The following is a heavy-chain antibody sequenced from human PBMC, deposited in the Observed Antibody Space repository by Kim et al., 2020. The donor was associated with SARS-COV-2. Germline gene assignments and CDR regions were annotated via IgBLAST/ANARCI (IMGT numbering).Heavy chain of an antibody. J-gene: IGHJ6*02. V-gene: IGHV3-30*02. CDR3: AKDLSYGGYSVWGMDV. D-gene: IGHD5-12*01. Sequence: SVKGRFTISRDNSKNTLYLQMNSLRAEDTAVYYCAKDLSYGGYSVWGMDVWGQGTTVTVSS.